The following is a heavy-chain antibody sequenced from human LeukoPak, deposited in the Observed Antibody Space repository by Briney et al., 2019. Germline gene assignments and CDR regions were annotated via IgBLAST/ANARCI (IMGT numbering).Heavy chain of an antibody. D-gene: IGHD6-19*01. CDR1: GFFFSTYT. V-gene: IGHV3-30*04. CDR2: ILHDGSDK. J-gene: IGHJ3*02. CDR3: VRDGMAGTPNAFDM. Sequence: GGSLRLSCAASGFFFSTYTMDWVRQAPGKGLEWVALILHDGSDKNYADSVKGRFTISRDTSKNTMHLQMNSLRPEDTAVYYCVRDGMAGTPNAFDMWGQGTMVTVSS.